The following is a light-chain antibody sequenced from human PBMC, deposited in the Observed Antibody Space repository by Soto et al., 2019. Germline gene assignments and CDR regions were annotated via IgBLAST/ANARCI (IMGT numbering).Light chain of an antibody. Sequence: DTQMTQSPSSLSASVGDRVTITCRASQSLSSYLNWYQQRPGKAPELLIYATSILQSGVPSRFSGSGSGTDFTLTVSSLRPEDFAIYYCQQTYSSPWTFGQGTKVDIK. V-gene: IGKV1-39*01. J-gene: IGKJ1*01. CDR1: QSLSSY. CDR3: QQTYSSPWT. CDR2: ATS.